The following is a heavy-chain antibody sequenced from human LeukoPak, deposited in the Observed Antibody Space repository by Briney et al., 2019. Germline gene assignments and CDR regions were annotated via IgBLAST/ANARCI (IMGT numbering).Heavy chain of an antibody. CDR3: AKDRHFEGSGSSTWEWDV. J-gene: IGHJ6*04. Sequence: GGTLRLSCAASGFTFSSYVMSWVRQAPGKGLEWVSAISGSGGSTYYAVSVKGRFTISRDKSKNTLSLQMNILRAEDTAVYYCAKDRHFEGSGSSTWEWDVWGKGTTVTISS. CDR2: ISGSGGST. D-gene: IGHD3-10*01. CDR1: GFTFSSYV. V-gene: IGHV3-23*01.